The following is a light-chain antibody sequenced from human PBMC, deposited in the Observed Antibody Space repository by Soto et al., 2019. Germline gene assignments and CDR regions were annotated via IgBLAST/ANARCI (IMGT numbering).Light chain of an antibody. CDR3: QQYGSSLFT. CDR1: QSVSSKY. V-gene: IGKV3-20*01. Sequence: VLTQSPGTLSFSPGERATLSCRASQSVSSKYLAWYLQKPGQAPRVLIYGTSIRASGVPERFSGGGSGTDFTLTITRLEPEDFAVYYCQQYGSSLFTFGPGTKVDFK. CDR2: GTS. J-gene: IGKJ3*01.